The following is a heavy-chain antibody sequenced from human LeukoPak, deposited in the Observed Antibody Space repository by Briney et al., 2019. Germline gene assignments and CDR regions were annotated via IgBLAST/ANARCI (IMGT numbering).Heavy chain of an antibody. V-gene: IGHV4-30-4*01. D-gene: IGHD3-22*01. CDR1: GGSISSGDYY. J-gene: IGHJ4*02. Sequence: SETLSLTCTVSGGSISSGDYYWSWIRQPPGKGLEWIGYIYYSGSTYYNPSLKSRVTISVDTSKNQFSLKLSSVTAADTAVYYCARSADYYDSSDSPNFCFDYWGQETLATVSS. CDR3: ARSADYYDSSDSPNFCFDY. CDR2: IYYSGST.